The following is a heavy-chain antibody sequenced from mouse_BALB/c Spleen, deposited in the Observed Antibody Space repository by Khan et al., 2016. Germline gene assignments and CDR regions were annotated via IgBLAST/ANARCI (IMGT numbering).Heavy chain of an antibody. V-gene: IGHV1S132*01. CDR1: GYIFTSYW. J-gene: IGHJ2*01. CDR3: AREYYGHDF. Sequence: QVQLQQSGAELVRPGASVKLSCKTSGYIFTSYWIHWVKQRSGQGLEWIARIYPGTDNTYYNEKFKDKATLTADKSSSTAYMQLSSLKSQDTAVFCCAREYYGHDFCGQRTTLTVSS. CDR2: IYPGTDNT. D-gene: IGHD1-1*01.